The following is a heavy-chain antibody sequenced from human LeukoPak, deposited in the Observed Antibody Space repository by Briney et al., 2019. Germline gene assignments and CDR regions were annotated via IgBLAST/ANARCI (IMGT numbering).Heavy chain of an antibody. CDR3: ARVIRGGSSGFLGGADY. Sequence: SVKVSCKASGGTFSSYAISCVRQAPGHRLEWRGRIIPILGIANYAQKFQGRVTITADKSTRTAYMELSSLRCEDTAVYYCARVIRGGSSGFLGGADYWGQGTLVTVSS. V-gene: IGHV1-69*04. CDR1: GGTFSSYA. J-gene: IGHJ4*02. D-gene: IGHD6-19*01. CDR2: IIPILGIA.